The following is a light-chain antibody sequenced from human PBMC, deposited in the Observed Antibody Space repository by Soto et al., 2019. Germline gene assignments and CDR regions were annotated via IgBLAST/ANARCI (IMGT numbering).Light chain of an antibody. V-gene: IGLV1-47*01. CDR3: AAWDDSLSGL. J-gene: IGLJ2*01. Sequence: QSVLTQPPSASGTPGQRVTISCSGSSSNIGSNYVYWYQQHPGTAPKLLIYRNNQRPSGVPDRFSGSKSGTSASLAISGLRSEDEADSYCAAWDDSLSGLFGGGTKLTVL. CDR2: RNN. CDR1: SSNIGSNY.